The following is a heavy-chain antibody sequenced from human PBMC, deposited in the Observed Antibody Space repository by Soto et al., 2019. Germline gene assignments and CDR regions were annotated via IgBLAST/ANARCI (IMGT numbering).Heavy chain of an antibody. D-gene: IGHD6-13*01. CDR1: GGSFSGYY. CDR2: INHSGST. CDR3: ARGQLGPELVFGFDY. V-gene: IGHV4-34*01. Sequence: SETLSLTCAVYGGSFSGYYWSWIRQPPGKGLEWIGEINHSGSTNYNPSLKSRVTISVDTSKNQFSLKLSSVTAADTAVYYCARGQLGPELVFGFDYWGQGTLVTVSS. J-gene: IGHJ4*02.